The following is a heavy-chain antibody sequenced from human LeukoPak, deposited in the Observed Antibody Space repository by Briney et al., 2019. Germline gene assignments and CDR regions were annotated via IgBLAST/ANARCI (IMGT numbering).Heavy chain of an antibody. CDR1: GFTFDDYA. Sequence: GRSLRLSCAASGFTFDDYAMHRVRQAPGKGLEWVSGISWNSGSIGYADSVKGRFTISRDNAKNSLYLQMNSLRAEDTALYYCAKLISGYSFGSLAYDYWGQGTLVTVSS. D-gene: IGHD3-22*01. V-gene: IGHV3-9*01. J-gene: IGHJ4*02. CDR3: AKLISGYSFGSLAYDY. CDR2: ISWNSGSI.